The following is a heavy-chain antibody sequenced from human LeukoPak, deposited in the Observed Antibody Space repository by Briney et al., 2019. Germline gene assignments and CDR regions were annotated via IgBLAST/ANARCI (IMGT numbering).Heavy chain of an antibody. D-gene: IGHD3-10*01. Sequence: GGSLRLSCAASGFTFNNYSMNWVRWVRQAPGKGLEWVARIKSETDGGTKQYAAPVKGRFTISRDDSKTTLYLEMNSLKTEDTALYYCATQGLWFGEFGWFDPWGQGTLVIVSS. CDR3: ATQGLWFGEFGWFDP. V-gene: IGHV3-15*01. CDR1: GFTFNNYS. CDR2: IKSETDGGTK. J-gene: IGHJ5*02.